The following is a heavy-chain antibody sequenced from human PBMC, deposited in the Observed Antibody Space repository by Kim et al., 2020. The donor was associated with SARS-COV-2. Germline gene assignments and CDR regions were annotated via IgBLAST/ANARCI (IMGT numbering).Heavy chain of an antibody. J-gene: IGHJ6*01. D-gene: IGHD2-15*01. CDR1: GFTFSSYG. CDR2: ISYDGSNK. Sequence: GGSLRLSCAASGFTFSSYGMHWVRQAPGKGLEWVAVISYDGSNKYYADSVKGRFTISRDNSKNTLYLQMNSLRAEDTAVYYCAKDAGYCSGGSCHDYG. V-gene: IGHV3-30*18. CDR3: AKDAGYCSGGSCHDYG.